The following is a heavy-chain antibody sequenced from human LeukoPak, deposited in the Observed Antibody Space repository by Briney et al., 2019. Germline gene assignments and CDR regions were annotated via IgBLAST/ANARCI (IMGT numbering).Heavy chain of an antibody. V-gene: IGHV3-23*01. D-gene: IGHD3-10*01. CDR1: GFTFSDYY. J-gene: IGHJ4*02. CDR2: ISGSGGST. CDR3: AKENHYYGSGSPFDY. Sequence: GVSLRLSCAASGFTFSDYYMSWVRQAPGKGLEWVSAISGSGGSTYYADSVKGRFSISRDNSKNTLYLQMNSLRAEDTAVYYCAKENHYYGSGSPFDYWGQGTLVTVSS.